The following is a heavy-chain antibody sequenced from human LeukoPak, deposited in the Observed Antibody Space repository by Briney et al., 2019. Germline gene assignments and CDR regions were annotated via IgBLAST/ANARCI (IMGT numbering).Heavy chain of an antibody. CDR1: GGTFSSYA. J-gene: IGHJ3*02. V-gene: IGHV1-69*06. CDR2: IIPIFGTT. Sequence: GASVKVSCKASGGTFSSYAISWVRQAPGQGLEWMGGIIPIFGTTNYAQKFQDRVTITADKSTSTAYMELSSLRSEDTAVYYCARGLRGAFDIWGQGTMVTVSS. D-gene: IGHD2-21*02. CDR3: ARGLRGAFDI.